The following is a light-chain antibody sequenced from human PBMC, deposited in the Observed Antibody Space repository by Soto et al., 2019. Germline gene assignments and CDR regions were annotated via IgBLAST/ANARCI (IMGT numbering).Light chain of an antibody. CDR3: SSYASSTTFV. J-gene: IGLJ1*01. CDR2: DVS. CDR1: SSDVGGYSY. V-gene: IGLV2-14*03. Sequence: QSVLTQPASVSGSPGQSISISCTGTSSDVGGYSYVSWYQQHPGRANKLMIYDVSNRPSGIFNRFSASNSGNTASLSFSGLQAEDEAEYYCSSYASSTTFVFGTGTKGTVL.